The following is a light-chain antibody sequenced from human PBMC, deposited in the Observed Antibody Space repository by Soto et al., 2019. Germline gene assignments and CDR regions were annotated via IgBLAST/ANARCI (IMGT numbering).Light chain of an antibody. CDR1: SSDVGGYNY. CDR2: EVS. CDR3: SSYTSSSTRV. J-gene: IGLJ3*02. Sequence: QSALTQPASLSGSPGQSITISCTGTSSDVGGYNYVSWYQQHPGKAPKLMIYEVSNRPSGVSNRFSGSKSGNTASLTISGLQAEEEADYYCSSYTSSSTRVFGGGTKLTVL. V-gene: IGLV2-14*01.